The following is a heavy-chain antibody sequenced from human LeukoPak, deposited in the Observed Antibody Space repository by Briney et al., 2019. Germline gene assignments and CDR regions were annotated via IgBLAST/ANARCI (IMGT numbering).Heavy chain of an antibody. CDR2: IIPIFGTA. CDR1: GGTFSSYA. CDR3: ARSRSPIDCSGGSCYPSGAFDI. J-gene: IGHJ3*02. D-gene: IGHD2-15*01. Sequence: SVKVSCKASGGTFSSYAISWVRQAPGQGLEWMGGIIPIFGTANYAQKFQGRVTITTDESTSTAYMELSSLRSEDTAVYYCARSRSPIDCSGGSCYPSGAFDIWGQGTMVTVSS. V-gene: IGHV1-69*05.